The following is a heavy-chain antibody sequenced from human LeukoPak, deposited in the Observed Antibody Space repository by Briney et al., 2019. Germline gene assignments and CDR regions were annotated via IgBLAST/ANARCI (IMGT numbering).Heavy chain of an antibody. D-gene: IGHD5-24*01. CDR3: AREGDGYTPGAFDI. CDR2: ISAYNGNT. Sequence: GASVKVSCKASGYTFTSYSISWVRQAPGQGLEWMGWISAYNGNTNYAQKLQGRVTMTTDTSTSTAYMELRSLRSDDTAVYYCAREGDGYTPGAFDIWGQGTMVTVSS. V-gene: IGHV1-18*01. J-gene: IGHJ3*02. CDR1: GYTFTSYS.